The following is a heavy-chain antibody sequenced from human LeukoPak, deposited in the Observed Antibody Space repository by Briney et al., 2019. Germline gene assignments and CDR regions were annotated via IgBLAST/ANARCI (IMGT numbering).Heavy chain of an antibody. Sequence: PSETLSLTCAVYGGSFSGYYGSWVRQPPGKGLEWIGEINHSGSTNYNPSLKRRVTISVDTSKNQFSLKLSSVTAADTAVYYCARGMVTTSFSWFDPWGQGTLVTVSS. V-gene: IGHV4-34*01. J-gene: IGHJ5*02. D-gene: IGHD4-17*01. CDR1: GGSFSGYY. CDR2: INHSGST. CDR3: ARGMVTTSFSWFDP.